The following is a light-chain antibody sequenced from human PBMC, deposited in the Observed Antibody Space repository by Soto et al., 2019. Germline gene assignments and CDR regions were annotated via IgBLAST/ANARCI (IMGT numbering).Light chain of an antibody. J-gene: IGLJ1*01. CDR2: EVR. CDR3: FSHTLTSTYV. CDR1: SSDVGGSDY. V-gene: IGLV2-14*01. Sequence: QSALTQPASVSGSPGHSITVSCTGTSSDVGGSDYVSWYQHHPGKAPKLLIYEVRNRPSGVSNLFSGSKSGNTASLTISGLLAEDEADYYCFSHTLTSTYVFGTGTKLTVL.